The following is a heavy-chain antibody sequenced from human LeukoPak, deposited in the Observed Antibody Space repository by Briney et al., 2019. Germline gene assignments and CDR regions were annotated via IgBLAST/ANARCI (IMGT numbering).Heavy chain of an antibody. CDR1: GGSFSGYY. V-gene: IGHV4-34*01. J-gene: IGHJ6*02. Sequence: SPSQTLSLTCAVYGGSFSGYYWSWIRQPPGKGLEWIGEINHSGSTNYNPSLKSRVTISVDTSKNQFSLKLSSVTAADTAVYYCARMAVDIVATINYYYYGMDVWGQGTTVTVSS. CDR2: INHSGST. CDR3: ARMAVDIVATINYYYYGMDV. D-gene: IGHD5-12*01.